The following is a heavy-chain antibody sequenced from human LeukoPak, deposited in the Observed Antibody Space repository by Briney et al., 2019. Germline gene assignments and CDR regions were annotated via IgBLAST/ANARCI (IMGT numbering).Heavy chain of an antibody. CDR3: ARDFGRYQLPTGFDY. D-gene: IGHD2-2*01. V-gene: IGHV3-21*01. J-gene: IGHJ4*02. CDR1: GFTVSSNY. CDR2: ISSSSSYI. Sequence: PGGSLRLSCAASGFTVSSNYMSWVRQAPGKGLEWVSSISSSSSYIYYADSVKGRFTISRDNAKNSLYLQMNSLRAEDTAVYYCARDFGRYQLPTGFDYWGQGTLVTVSS.